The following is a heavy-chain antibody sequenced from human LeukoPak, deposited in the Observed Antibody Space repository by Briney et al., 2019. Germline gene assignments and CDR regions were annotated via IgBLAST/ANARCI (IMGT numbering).Heavy chain of an antibody. Sequence: ASLKVSCKASGYTFTGYYMHWVRQAPGQGLEWMGWINPNSGGTNYAQEFQGRVTMTRDTSISTAYVELSRLRSDDTANYYCARGHCSGGICYDWYFDLWGRGTLVTVSS. J-gene: IGHJ2*01. CDR2: INPNSGGT. CDR1: GYTFTGYY. D-gene: IGHD2-15*01. CDR3: ARGHCSGGICYDWYFDL. V-gene: IGHV1-2*02.